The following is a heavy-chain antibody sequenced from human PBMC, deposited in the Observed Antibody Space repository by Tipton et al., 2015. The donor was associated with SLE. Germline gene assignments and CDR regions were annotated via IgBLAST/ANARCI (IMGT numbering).Heavy chain of an antibody. D-gene: IGHD6-19*01. CDR1: GFTVSSNY. J-gene: IGHJ6*03. CDR2: IYSGGST. Sequence: SLRLSCAASGFTVSSNYMSWVRQAPGKGLEWVSVIYSGGSTYYADSVKGRFTISRDNSKNTLYLQMNSLRAEDTAVYYCARVEGSSGWYYYYYMDVWGKGTTVTVSS. CDR3: ARVEGSSGWYYYYYMDV. V-gene: IGHV3-53*01.